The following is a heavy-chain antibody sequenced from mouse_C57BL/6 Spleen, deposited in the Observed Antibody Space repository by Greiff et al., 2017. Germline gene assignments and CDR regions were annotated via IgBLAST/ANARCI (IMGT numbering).Heavy chain of an antibody. J-gene: IGHJ2*01. V-gene: IGHV5-6*02. CDR3: ANGGTVVAPYYFDY. Sequence: EVMLVESGGDLVKPGGSLKLSCAASGFTFSSYGMSWVRQTPDKRLEWVATISSGGSYTYYPDSVKGRFTISRDNAKNTLYLQLSSLKSEDTAMYYCANGGTVVAPYYFDYWGQGTTLTVSS. CDR2: ISSGGSYT. D-gene: IGHD1-1*01. CDR1: GFTFSSYG.